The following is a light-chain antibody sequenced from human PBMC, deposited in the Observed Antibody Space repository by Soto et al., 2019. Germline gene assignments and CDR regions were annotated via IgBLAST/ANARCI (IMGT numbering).Light chain of an antibody. CDR2: GNS. Sequence: QSALTQPPSVSGAPGQRVTISCTGGSSNIGAGSDVHWYQQLPGTAPKLLLYGNSNRPSGVPDRFSGSKSGTSASLAITGLQAEDEADYYCQAYDRSLSGSVFGGGTKLTVL. CDR3: QAYDRSLSGSV. CDR1: SSNIGAGSD. J-gene: IGLJ3*02. V-gene: IGLV1-40*01.